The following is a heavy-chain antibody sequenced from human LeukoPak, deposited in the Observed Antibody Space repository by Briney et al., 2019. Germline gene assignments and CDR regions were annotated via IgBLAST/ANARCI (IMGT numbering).Heavy chain of an antibody. J-gene: IGHJ5*02. D-gene: IGHD1-26*01. CDR1: GYSFTSYW. Sequence: GESLKISCKGSGYSFTSYWIGWVRQMPGKGLEWMGIIYPGDSDTRYSPSFQGQVTISADKSISTAYLQWSSLKASDTAMYYCARLFRAVLNGDWFDPWGQGTLVTVSS. CDR2: IYPGDSDT. CDR3: ARLFRAVLNGDWFDP. V-gene: IGHV5-51*01.